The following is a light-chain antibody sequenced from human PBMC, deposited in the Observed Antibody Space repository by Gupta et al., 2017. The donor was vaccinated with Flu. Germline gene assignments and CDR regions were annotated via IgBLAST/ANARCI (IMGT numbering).Light chain of an antibody. CDR1: QDISSY. V-gene: IGKV1-27*01. CDR3: QKYNSAPPA. J-gene: IGKJ4*01. CDR2: AAS. Sequence: GDRVTITCRASQDISSYLAWYQQKSGKAPKLLIYAASSLQSGVPCRFSGSGSGTVFTLTIISLQPEDVATYYCQKYNSAPPAFGGGTKVEIK.